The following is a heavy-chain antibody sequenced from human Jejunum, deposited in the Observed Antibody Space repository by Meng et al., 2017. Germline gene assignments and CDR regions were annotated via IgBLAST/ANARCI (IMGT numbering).Heavy chain of an antibody. J-gene: IGHJ4*02. V-gene: IGHV3-20*04. Sequence: GQVGGFGGGCVGPWGSLRLSCAASGFTFDNYGMTWVRQVPGKGLEWVSALNWNGDSTGYADSVKGRFTISRDNAKNSLYLQMNSLRAEDTALYYCTREHTTSFFSDYWGQGTLVTVSS. CDR3: TREHTTSFFSDY. CDR2: LNWNGDST. CDR1: GFTFDNYG. D-gene: IGHD2-2*01.